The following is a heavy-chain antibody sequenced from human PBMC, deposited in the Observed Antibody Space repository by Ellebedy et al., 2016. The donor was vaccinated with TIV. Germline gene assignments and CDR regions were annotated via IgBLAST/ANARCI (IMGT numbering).Heavy chain of an antibody. CDR3: ARERVYVSGSGRRYGLDV. V-gene: IGHV4-59*01. D-gene: IGHD3-10*01. J-gene: IGHJ6*02. Sequence: MPSETLSLTCTVSGGSIGGEYWSWIRQPPGKGLEYIGYMYYSGVSNYNPSLKSRVTISMDTSKPQFSLKLSSVTTADPSVYYCARERVYVSGSGRRYGLDVWGQGTTVIVSS. CDR2: MYYSGVS. CDR1: GGSIGGEY.